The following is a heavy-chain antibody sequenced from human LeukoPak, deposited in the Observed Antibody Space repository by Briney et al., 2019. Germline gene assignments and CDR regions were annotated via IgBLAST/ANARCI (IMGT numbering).Heavy chain of an antibody. D-gene: IGHD3-9*01. CDR3: VRGPTYYDILTGYYKVTFFDY. CDR1: GYTFTSYD. V-gene: IGHV1-8*01. J-gene: IGHJ4*02. CDR2: MNPNSGNT. Sequence: GASVKVSCKAPGYTFTSYDINWVRQATGQGLEWMGWMNPNSGNTGYAQKFQGRVTMTRNTSISTAYMELSSLRSEYTAVYYCVRGPTYYDILTGYYKVTFFDYWGQGTLVTVSS.